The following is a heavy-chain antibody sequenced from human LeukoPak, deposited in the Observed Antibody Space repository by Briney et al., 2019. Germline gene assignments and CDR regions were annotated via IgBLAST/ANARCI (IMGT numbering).Heavy chain of an antibody. CDR1: GGSISSSTYY. Sequence: PSETLSLTCTVSGGSISSSTYYWGWIRQPPGKGLEWIGNIYYSGSTYYNPSLKSRVTISVDTSKNQFSLKLSSVTAADTAVCYCARGVRVTIFGVGPSLTRPFDYWGQGTLVTVSS. D-gene: IGHD3-3*01. J-gene: IGHJ4*02. CDR2: IYYSGST. CDR3: ARGVRVTIFGVGPSLTRPFDY. V-gene: IGHV4-39*07.